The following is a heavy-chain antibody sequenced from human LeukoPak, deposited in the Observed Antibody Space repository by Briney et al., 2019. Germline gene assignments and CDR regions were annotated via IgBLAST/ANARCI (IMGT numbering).Heavy chain of an antibody. D-gene: IGHD3-22*01. V-gene: IGHV1-18*01. Sequence: ASVKVSCKASGYTFTNYGFTWVRQASGQGLEWMGWISAYNGNTDYAQKLQGRVTMTTDTSTSTAYMELRSLRSDDTAVYFCARAYYHDTSSYQGFDFWGQGTLVTVSS. CDR2: ISAYNGNT. J-gene: IGHJ4*02. CDR3: ARAYYHDTSSYQGFDF. CDR1: GYTFTNYG.